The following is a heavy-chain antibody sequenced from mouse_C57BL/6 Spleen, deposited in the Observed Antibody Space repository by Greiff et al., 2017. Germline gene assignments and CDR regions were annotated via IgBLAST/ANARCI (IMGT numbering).Heavy chain of an antibody. CDR3: ARGVPRGYCDV. V-gene: IGHV1-64*01. D-gene: IGHD3-1*01. J-gene: IGHJ1*03. CDR2: IHPTSGTT. CDR1: GYTFTSYW. Sequence: QVQLQQPGAELVKPGASVKLSCKASGYTFTSYWMPWVKQRPGQGLEWIGMIHPTSGTTSYNQKFKGKATLTVDQSSSTAYMQLNSLTSEDSAVYYCARGVPRGYCDVWGTGTTVTVSS.